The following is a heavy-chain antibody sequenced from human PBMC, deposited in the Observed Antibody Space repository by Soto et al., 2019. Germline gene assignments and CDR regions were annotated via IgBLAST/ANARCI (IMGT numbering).Heavy chain of an antibody. CDR2: ISGSGGST. J-gene: IGHJ4*02. CDR1: GFTFSSYA. D-gene: IGHD2-21*01. Sequence: GGSLRLSCAASGFTFSSYAMSWVRQAPGKGLEWVSAISGSGGSTYYADSVKGRFTISRDNSKNTLYLQMNSLRAEDTAVYYCAKGAIVVVIAIRFDYWGQGTLVTVPQ. V-gene: IGHV3-23*01. CDR3: AKGAIVVVIAIRFDY.